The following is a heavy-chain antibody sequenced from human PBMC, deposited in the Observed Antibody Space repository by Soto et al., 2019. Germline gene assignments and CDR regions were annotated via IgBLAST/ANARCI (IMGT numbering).Heavy chain of an antibody. D-gene: IGHD5-18*01. Sequence: VGSLRLSCAASGFTFSSYAMSWVRQAPGKGLEWVSAISGSGGSTYYADSVKGRFTISRDNSKNTLYLQMNSLRAEDTAVYYCAKRKQVWFPGRFDYWGQGTLVTVPQ. V-gene: IGHV3-23*01. CDR1: GFTFSSYA. CDR2: ISGSGGST. J-gene: IGHJ4*02. CDR3: AKRKQVWFPGRFDY.